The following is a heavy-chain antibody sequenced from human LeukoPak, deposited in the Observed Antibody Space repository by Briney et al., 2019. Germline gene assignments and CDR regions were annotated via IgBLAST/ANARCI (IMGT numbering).Heavy chain of an antibody. Sequence: SGTLSLTCTVSGGSISSYYWSWIRQPPGKGLEWIGYIYYSGSTNYNSSLKSRVTISVDTSKNQFSLKLSSVTAADTAVYYCAKMKYSSSSWYFQHWGQGTLVTVSS. CDR2: IYYSGST. D-gene: IGHD6-6*01. V-gene: IGHV4-59*01. J-gene: IGHJ1*01. CDR3: AKMKYSSSSWYFQH. CDR1: GGSISSYY.